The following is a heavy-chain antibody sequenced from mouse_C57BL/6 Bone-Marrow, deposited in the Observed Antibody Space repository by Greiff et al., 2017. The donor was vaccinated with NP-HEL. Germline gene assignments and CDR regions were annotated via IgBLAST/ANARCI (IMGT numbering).Heavy chain of an antibody. CDR1: GFNIKDDY. Sequence: EVQRVESGAELVRPGASVKLSCTASGFNIKDDYMHWVKQRPEQGLEWIGWIDPENGDTEYASKFQGKATITADTSSNTAYLQLSSLTSEDTAVYYCTTNPYSYWGQGTLVTVSA. V-gene: IGHV14-4*01. J-gene: IGHJ3*01. CDR2: IDPENGDT. D-gene: IGHD6-5*01. CDR3: TTNPYSY.